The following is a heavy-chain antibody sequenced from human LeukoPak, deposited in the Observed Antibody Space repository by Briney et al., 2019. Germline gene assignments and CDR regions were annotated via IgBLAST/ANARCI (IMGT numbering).Heavy chain of an antibody. D-gene: IGHD1-26*01. Sequence: SETLSLTCTVSGYSISSGYYWGWIRQPPGKGLEWIGSIYHSGSTNYNPSLKSRVTMSVDTSKNQFSLKLSSVTAADTAVYYCARDGGSYYPQYFQHWGQGTLVTVSS. CDR3: ARDGGSYYPQYFQH. J-gene: IGHJ1*01. CDR1: GYSISSGYY. CDR2: IYHSGST. V-gene: IGHV4-38-2*02.